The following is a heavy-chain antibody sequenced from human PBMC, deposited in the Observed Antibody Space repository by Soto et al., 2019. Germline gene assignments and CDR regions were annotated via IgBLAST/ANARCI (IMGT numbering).Heavy chain of an antibody. CDR3: ARQAARNYFDF. V-gene: IGHV3-11*01. J-gene: IGHJ4*02. CDR2: IDSRGRTI. CDR1: GFTFSDYY. D-gene: IGHD6-6*01. Sequence: QVQLVESGGALVKPGGSLRLSCAASGFTFSDYYMSWIRQATGKGLEWVSYIDSRGRTISYADSVKARFTISRDDAKNSLYLQMNSLRAEDTAVYYCARQAARNYFDFCGQGTLVTVSS.